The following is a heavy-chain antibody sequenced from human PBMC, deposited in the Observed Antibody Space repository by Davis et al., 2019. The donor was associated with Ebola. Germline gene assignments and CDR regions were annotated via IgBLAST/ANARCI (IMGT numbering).Heavy chain of an antibody. V-gene: IGHV3-7*03. Sequence: GGSLRLSCAASGFTFSSYWMSWVRQAPGKGLEWVANIKQDGSEKYYVDSVKGRFTISRDNAKNSLYLQINSLRVEDTAFYYCARDISYIAFDSWGQGTLVTVSS. CDR1: GFTFSSYW. CDR2: IKQDGSEK. D-gene: IGHD3-9*01. CDR3: ARDISYIAFDS. J-gene: IGHJ4*02.